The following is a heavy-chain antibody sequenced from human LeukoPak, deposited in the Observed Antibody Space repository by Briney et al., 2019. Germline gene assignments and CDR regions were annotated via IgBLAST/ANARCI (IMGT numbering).Heavy chain of an antibody. D-gene: IGHD3-10*01. CDR1: GFTFSRYA. CDR2: ISYDGSNK. CDR3: ARDRPFPMVRGYYYGMDV. J-gene: IGHJ6*02. V-gene: IGHV3-30*14. Sequence: GGSLRLSCAASGFTFSRYAMHWVRQAPGKGLEWVAVISYDGSNKHYADPVKGRFTISRDNSKNTLYLQMNSLRAEDTAVYYCARDRPFPMVRGYYYGMDVWGQGTTVTVSS.